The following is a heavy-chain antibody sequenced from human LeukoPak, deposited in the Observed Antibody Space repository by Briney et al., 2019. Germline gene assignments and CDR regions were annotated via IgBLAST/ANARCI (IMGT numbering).Heavy chain of an antibody. CDR1: GFTFSSYG. V-gene: IGHV3-30*02. D-gene: IGHD2-2*01. CDR2: IRYDGSSN. J-gene: IGHJ4*02. CDR3: AKVGDKIVVVPAAPHDY. Sequence: PAGSLRLSCAASGFTFSSYGMHWFLQDPGKRLVGVAFIRYDGSSNYYADSVKGRFTISRDNSKNTLYLQLNSLTAEDTAVYYCAKVGDKIVVVPAAPHDYWGQGTLVTVSS.